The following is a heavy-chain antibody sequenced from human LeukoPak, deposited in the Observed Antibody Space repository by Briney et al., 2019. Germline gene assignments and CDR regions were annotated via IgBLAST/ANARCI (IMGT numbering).Heavy chain of an antibody. CDR1: GGSTSSSSYY. D-gene: IGHD4-17*01. Sequence: PSETLSLTCTVSGGSTSSSSYYWGWIRQPPGKGLEWIGSIYYSGSTYYNPSLKSRVTISVDTSKNQFSLKLSSVTAADTAVYYCATSYGDYLYYYYGMDVWGQGTTVTVSS. CDR3: ATSYGDYLYYYYGMDV. J-gene: IGHJ6*02. CDR2: IYYSGST. V-gene: IGHV4-39*01.